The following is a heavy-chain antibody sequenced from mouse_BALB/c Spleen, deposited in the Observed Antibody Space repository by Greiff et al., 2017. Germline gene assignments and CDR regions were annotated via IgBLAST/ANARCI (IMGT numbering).Heavy chain of an antibody. CDR2: IWAGGST. Sequence: QVQLQQSGPGLVAPSQSLSITCTVSGFSLTSYGVHWVRQPPGKGLEWLGVIWAGGSTNYNSALMSRLSISKDNSKSQVFLKMNSLQTDDTAMYYCASSITTVVAGLDYWGQGTTLTVSS. J-gene: IGHJ2*01. CDR3: ASSITTVVAGLDY. CDR1: GFSLTSYG. D-gene: IGHD1-1*01. V-gene: IGHV2-9*02.